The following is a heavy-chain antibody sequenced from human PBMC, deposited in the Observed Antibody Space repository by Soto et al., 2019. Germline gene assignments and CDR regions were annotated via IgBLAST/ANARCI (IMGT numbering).Heavy chain of an antibody. D-gene: IGHD3-10*01. CDR3: ARPYYSGSGSYRRWPAFDI. Sequence: QVQLQESGPGLVKPSQTLSLTCTVSGGSISSDDYYWSWIRQPPGKGLEWIGYIYYSGSTYYNPSLKGRVTISVDTSKNQFSLKLSSVTAADAAVYYCARPYYSGSGSYRRWPAFDIWGQGTMVTVSS. CDR2: IYYSGST. J-gene: IGHJ3*02. CDR1: GGSISSDDYY. V-gene: IGHV4-30-4*01.